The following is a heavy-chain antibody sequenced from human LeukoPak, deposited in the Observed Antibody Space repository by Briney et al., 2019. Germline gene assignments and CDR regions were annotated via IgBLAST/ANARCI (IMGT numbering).Heavy chain of an antibody. V-gene: IGHV3-43*02. CDR1: GFNFEDYA. CDR2: ISGDGHSP. J-gene: IGHJ4*02. D-gene: IGHD2-21*02. CDR3: VKDFRSYGDFVDLDN. Sequence: GGSLRLSCAASGFNFEDYAMQWVRQRPGKGLEWVSLISGDGHSPNYAESVKGRFTISRDNSRGSLYLQMSSVRSEDTAFYYCVKDFRSYGDFVDLDNWGQGTLVTVSS.